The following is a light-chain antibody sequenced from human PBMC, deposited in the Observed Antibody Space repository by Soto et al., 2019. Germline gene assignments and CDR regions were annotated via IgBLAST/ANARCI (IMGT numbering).Light chain of an antibody. CDR2: AAS. CDR3: SSYTSYSPYV. V-gene: IGLV2-14*01. J-gene: IGLJ1*01. CDR1: SSDVGGYNY. Sequence: QSVLTQPASVSGSPGQSITISCTGTSSDVGGYNYVSWYQQHPGKAPKLIIYAASKRPSGVSNRFSGSKSGNTASLTISGLQAEDEADYYCSSYTSYSPYVFGTGTKVTVL.